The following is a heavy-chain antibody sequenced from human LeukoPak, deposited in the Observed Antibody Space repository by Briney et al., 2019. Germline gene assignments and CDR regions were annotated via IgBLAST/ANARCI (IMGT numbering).Heavy chain of an antibody. CDR3: ARVQTVDTAMVDY. V-gene: IGHV1-46*01. CDR1: GYTFTSYY. CDR2: INPSGGST. J-gene: IGHJ4*02. D-gene: IGHD5-18*01. Sequence: GASVKVSCKASGYTFTSYYMHWVRQAPGQGLEWMGIINPSGGSTSYAQKFQGRVIMTRDTSTCTVYMELSSLRSEDTAVYYCARVQTVDTAMVDYWGQGTLVTVSS.